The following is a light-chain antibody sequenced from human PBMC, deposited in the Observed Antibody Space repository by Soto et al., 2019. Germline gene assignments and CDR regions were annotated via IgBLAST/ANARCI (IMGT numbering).Light chain of an antibody. CDR1: QSVGSSY. CDR2: GAS. CDR3: QQYHSSPYT. Sequence: EIVLTQSPGTLSLSPGERATLSCRASQSVGSSYLAWYQQKPGQAPRLLIYGASTRATGIPDRFSGSASGTEFSLTISRLEPEDFAVYYCQQYHSSPYTFGQGTKLEIK. J-gene: IGKJ2*01. V-gene: IGKV3-20*01.